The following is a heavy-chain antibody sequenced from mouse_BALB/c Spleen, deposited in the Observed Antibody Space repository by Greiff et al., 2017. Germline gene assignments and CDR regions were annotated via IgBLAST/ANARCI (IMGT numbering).Heavy chain of an antibody. Sequence: VQLQQSGAELMKPGASVKISCKATGYTFSSYWIEWVKQRPGHGLEWIGEILPGSGSTNYNEKFKGKATFTADTSSNTAYMQLSSLTSEDSAVYYCARSRYDVNFDYWGQGTTLTVSS. V-gene: IGHV1-9*01. J-gene: IGHJ2*01. CDR3: ARSRYDVNFDY. CDR1: GYTFSSYW. CDR2: ILPGSGST. D-gene: IGHD2-14*01.